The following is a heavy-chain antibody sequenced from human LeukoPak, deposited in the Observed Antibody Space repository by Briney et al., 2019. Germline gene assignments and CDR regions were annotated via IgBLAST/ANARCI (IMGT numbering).Heavy chain of an antibody. CDR3: AKEPPTYSSGWYVGFDY. CDR1: GFTFSSYT. Sequence: GGSLRLSCAASGFTFSSYTMSWVRQAPGKGLEWVSTITTSDGNTYYADSVKGRFTVSRDNSKNTLFLQMNSLRAEDTAVYYCAKEPPTYSSGWYVGFDYWGQGTLVTVSS. V-gene: IGHV3-23*01. D-gene: IGHD6-19*01. J-gene: IGHJ4*02. CDR2: ITTSDGNT.